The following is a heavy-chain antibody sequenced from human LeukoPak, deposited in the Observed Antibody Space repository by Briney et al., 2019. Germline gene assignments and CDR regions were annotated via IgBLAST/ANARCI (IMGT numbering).Heavy chain of an antibody. V-gene: IGHV4-59*01. CDR1: GGSISSYY. CDR3: ASYSYYYDSSGYFDY. CDR2: IYYSGST. J-gene: IGHJ4*02. Sequence: PSETLSLTCTVSGGSISSYYWSWIRQPPGKGLEWVGYIYYSGSTNYNPSLKSRVTISVDTSKNQFSLKLSSVTAADTAVYYCASYSYYYDSSGYFDYWGQGTLVTVSS. D-gene: IGHD3-22*01.